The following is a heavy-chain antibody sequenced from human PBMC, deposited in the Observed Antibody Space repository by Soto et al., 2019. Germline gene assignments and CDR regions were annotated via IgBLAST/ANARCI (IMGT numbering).Heavy chain of an antibody. D-gene: IGHD3-22*01. Sequence: EQLVESGGGLIQPGGSLRISCAFSGLTVSRNYMSWVRQAPGKGLDWVSVLYSGGSSSYAEYVKGRFTISRDSSKNILFLQMNSLRPEDTAIYYCAHSSGHHYYFDSWGQGTLVTVS. CDR3: AHSSGHHYYFDS. CDR2: LYSGGSS. J-gene: IGHJ4*02. V-gene: IGHV3-53*01. CDR1: GLTVSRNY.